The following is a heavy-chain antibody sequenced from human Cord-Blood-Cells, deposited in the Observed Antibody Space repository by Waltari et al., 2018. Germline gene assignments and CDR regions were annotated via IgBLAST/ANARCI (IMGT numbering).Heavy chain of an antibody. CDR1: GYTFTSYD. J-gene: IGHJ2*01. CDR3: ARGGFSIAAADWYFDL. Sequence: QVQLVQSGAEVKKPGASVKVSCKASGYTFTSYDINWVRQDNGQGLEWMGWMNPNSGNTGYAQKFQGRVTITRNTSISTAYMELSSLRSEDTAVYYCARGGFSIAAADWYFDLWGRGTLVTVSS. D-gene: IGHD6-13*01. V-gene: IGHV1-8*03. CDR2: MNPNSGNT.